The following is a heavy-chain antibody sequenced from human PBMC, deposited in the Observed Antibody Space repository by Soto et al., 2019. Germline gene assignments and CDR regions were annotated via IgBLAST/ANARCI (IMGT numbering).Heavy chain of an antibody. D-gene: IGHD3-3*01. Sequence: QVQLQESGPGLVKPSQTLSLTCTVSGGSISSGGYYWSWIRQHPGKGLEWIGYIYYSGSTYYNPSLKSRVTISVDTSKNQFSLKLSSVTAADTAVYYCARSDAKIWSGYPYFDYWGQGTLVTVSS. J-gene: IGHJ4*02. V-gene: IGHV4-31*03. CDR2: IYYSGST. CDR1: GGSISSGGYY. CDR3: ARSDAKIWSGYPYFDY.